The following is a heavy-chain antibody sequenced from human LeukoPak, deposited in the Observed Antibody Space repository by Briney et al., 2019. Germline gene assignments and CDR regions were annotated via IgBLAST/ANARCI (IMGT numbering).Heavy chain of an antibody. D-gene: IGHD3-10*01. CDR3: ADYGSGSYIFDY. Sequence: GGSLRLSCAASGFTFSSYAMSWVRQAPGKGLEWVSGISARGDSTFYADSVKGRFTISRDNSKNTLYVQMNSLRAEDTAVYYCADYGSGSYIFDYWGQGTLVTVSS. CDR2: ISARGDST. J-gene: IGHJ4*02. V-gene: IGHV3-23*01. CDR1: GFTFSSYA.